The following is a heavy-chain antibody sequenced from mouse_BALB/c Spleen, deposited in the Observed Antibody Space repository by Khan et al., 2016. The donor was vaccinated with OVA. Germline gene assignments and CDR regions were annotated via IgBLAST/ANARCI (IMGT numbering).Heavy chain of an antibody. CDR3: AIDSIYDLYAY. CDR2: IWAGGST. V-gene: IGHV2-9*02. J-gene: IGHJ3*01. Sequence: VQLQESGPGLVAPSQSLSITCTVSGFSLTSYGVHWVRQPPGERLEWLGVIWAGGSTNYNSALMSRLSLSKDNSKSQPFFKMNSLQTDDTHMYFYAIDSIYDLYAYWGQGTLFTISA. CDR1: GFSLTSYG. D-gene: IGHD2-3*01.